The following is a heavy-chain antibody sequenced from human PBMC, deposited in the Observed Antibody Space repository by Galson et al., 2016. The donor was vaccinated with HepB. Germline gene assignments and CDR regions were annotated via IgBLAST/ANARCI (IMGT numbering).Heavy chain of an antibody. D-gene: IGHD4-17*01. J-gene: IGHJ6*02. CDR1: GYTFTSYD. CDR2: MNSNSGNT. Sequence: SVKVSCKASGYTFTSYDINWVRQAPGQGLEWMGWMNSNSGNTGYAQKFQGRVTMTRNTSISTAYMELGSLRPEDTAVYFCARGLPVTLYHYYYGMDVWGQGTTVTVSS. CDR3: ARGLPVTLYHYYYGMDV. V-gene: IGHV1-8*01.